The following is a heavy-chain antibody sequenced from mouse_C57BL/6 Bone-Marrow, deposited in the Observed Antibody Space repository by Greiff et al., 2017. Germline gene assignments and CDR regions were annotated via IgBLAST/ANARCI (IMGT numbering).Heavy chain of an antibody. Sequence: QVQLQQSGPELVKPGASVKISCKASGYAFSSSWMNWVKQRPGQGLEWIGRIYPGDGDTNYNGKFKGKATLTADKSSSTAYMQLSSLTSEDSAVYFCARYYDGYYFDVWGTGTTVTVSS. J-gene: IGHJ1*03. CDR1: GYAFSSSW. CDR2: IYPGDGDT. CDR3: ARYYDGYYFDV. V-gene: IGHV1-82*01. D-gene: IGHD2-3*01.